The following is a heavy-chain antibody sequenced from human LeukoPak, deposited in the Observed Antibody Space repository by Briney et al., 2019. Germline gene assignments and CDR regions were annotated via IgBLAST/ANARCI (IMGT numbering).Heavy chain of an antibody. CDR1: GGSISSNSYY. J-gene: IGHJ4*02. CDR2: IFYTGST. CDR3: ARRGWVGGAIVDY. D-gene: IGHD2-21*01. Sequence: SETLSLTCTVSGGSISSNSYYWGWIRQPPGKGLEWIGSIFYTGSTYYNPSLKSRLTISVGTSKNQFSLKLSSVTAADTAVYYCARRGWVGGAIVDYWGQGTLVTVSS. V-gene: IGHV4-39*01.